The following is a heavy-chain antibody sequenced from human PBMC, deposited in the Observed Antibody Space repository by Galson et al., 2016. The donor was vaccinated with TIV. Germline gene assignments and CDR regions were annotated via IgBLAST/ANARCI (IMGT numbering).Heavy chain of an antibody. CDR2: IDWDDDK. J-gene: IGHJ4*02. V-gene: IGHV2-70*11. D-gene: IGHD6-13*01. CDR3: ARTRSAAAGGLDF. CDR1: GFSLGTRGMC. Sequence: PALVKPTQTLTLTCTFSGFSLGTRGMCVSWVRQPPGKALEWLARIDWDDDKYYSTSLKPRPNISKDTSKNKVVLMVTDVDPMDTATYFCARTRSAAAGGLDFWGQGTLVTVSS.